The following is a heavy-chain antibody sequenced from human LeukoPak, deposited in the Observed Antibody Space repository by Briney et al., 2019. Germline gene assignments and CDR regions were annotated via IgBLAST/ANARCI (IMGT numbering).Heavy chain of an antibody. CDR2: MNPNSGNT. J-gene: IGHJ5*02. CDR1: GYTFSTYD. D-gene: IGHD3-16*01. V-gene: IGHV1-8*03. CDR3: ARVPSGGDRFDP. Sequence: ASVKVSCKASGYTFSTYDINWVRQATGQGLEWMGWMNPNSGNTGYAQKFQGRVTITRNTSINTAYMELSSLRSEDTAVYYCARVPSGGDRFDPWGQGTLVTVSS.